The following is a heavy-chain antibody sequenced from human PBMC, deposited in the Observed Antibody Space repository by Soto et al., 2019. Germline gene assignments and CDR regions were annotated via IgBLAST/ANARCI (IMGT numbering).Heavy chain of an antibody. CDR1: GFSLSTSGVG. Sequence: QITLKESGPTLVKPTQTLTLTCTFSGFSLSTSGVGVGWIRQPPGKALEWLALIYWDGDTRYSPSLKSRLTITKDNSKNQVVLTMTNMDPVDTAAYYCAHSPRGGEPPSYWGQGTLVTVSS. CDR3: AHSPRGGEPPSY. J-gene: IGHJ4*02. D-gene: IGHD3-16*01. V-gene: IGHV2-5*02. CDR2: IYWDGDT.